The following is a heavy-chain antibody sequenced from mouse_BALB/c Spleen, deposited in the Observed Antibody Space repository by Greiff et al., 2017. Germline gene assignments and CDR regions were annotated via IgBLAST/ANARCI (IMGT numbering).Heavy chain of an antibody. J-gene: IGHJ4*01. CDR3: ANSMISRAMDY. V-gene: IGHV5-9-4*01. Sequence: EVKLVESGGGLVKPGGSLKLSCAASGFTFSSYAMSWVRQSPEKRLEWVAEISSGGSYTYYPDTVTGRFTISRDNAKNTLYLEMSSLRSEDTAMYYCANSMISRAMDYWGQGTSVTVSS. D-gene: IGHD2-4*01. CDR1: GFTFSSYA. CDR2: ISSGGSYT.